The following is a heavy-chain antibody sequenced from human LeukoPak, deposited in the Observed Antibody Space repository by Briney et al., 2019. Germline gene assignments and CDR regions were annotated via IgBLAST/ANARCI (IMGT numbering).Heavy chain of an antibody. V-gene: IGHV1-69*06. Sequence: GASVKVSCKASGGTFSSYAISWVRQAPGQGLEWMGGIIPIFGTANYAQKFQGRVTITADKSTSTAYMELSSLRSEDTAVYYCARDSMYSSVWAPPVDYWGQGTLATVSS. CDR3: ARDSMYSSVWAPPVDY. D-gene: IGHD6-19*01. CDR1: GGTFSSYA. J-gene: IGHJ4*02. CDR2: IIPIFGTA.